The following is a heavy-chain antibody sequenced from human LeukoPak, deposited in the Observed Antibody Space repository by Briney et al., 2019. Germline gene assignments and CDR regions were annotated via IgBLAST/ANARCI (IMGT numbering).Heavy chain of an antibody. CDR3: ARGRQQDYVWGSYRSGAFDY. CDR1: GASINHDF. V-gene: IGHV4-4*07. CDR2: IYSSGTT. D-gene: IGHD3-16*02. J-gene: IGHJ4*02. Sequence: PSETLSLTCTVSGASINHDFWTWIRQPATKGLEWIGRIYSSGTTNYNPSLKSRVTMSVDTSKNQFSLKLSSVTAADTAVYYCARGRQQDYVWGSYRSGAFDYWGQGTLVTVSS.